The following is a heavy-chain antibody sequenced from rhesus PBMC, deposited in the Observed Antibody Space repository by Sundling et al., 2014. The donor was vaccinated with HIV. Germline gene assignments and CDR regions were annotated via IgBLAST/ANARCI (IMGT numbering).Heavy chain of an antibody. CDR1: GFTFNSYG. V-gene: IGHV3-54*02. CDR3: ARGWNFWTGHHLGLDS. J-gene: IGHJ6*01. D-gene: IGHD3-3*01. CDR2: IWYDGRKK. Sequence: EVQLVESGGGLVQPGGSLRLSCAASGFTFNSYGMHWVRQAPGKGLEWVAVIWYDGRKKYYSDSVKDRFTISSDNSKNRLYLQMNNLKLEDTAVYYCARGWNFWTGHHLGLDSWGQGVVVTVSS.